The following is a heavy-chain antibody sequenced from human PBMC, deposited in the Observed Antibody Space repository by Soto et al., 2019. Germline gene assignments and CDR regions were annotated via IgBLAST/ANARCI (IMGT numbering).Heavy chain of an antibody. V-gene: IGHV3-9*01. J-gene: IGHJ6*03. D-gene: IGHD6-19*01. CDR3: AKDTSQWNYYYYMYV. CDR2: ISWNSGSI. CDR1: GFTFDDYA. Sequence: EVQLVECGGGLVQTGRSLRLSCAASGFTFDDYAMHWARQAPGKGLEWVSGISWNSGSIGYADSVKGRFTISRDNAKNALYLQMNSLRAEDTDLYYCAKDTSQWNYYYYMYVWGKGTTVTVSS.